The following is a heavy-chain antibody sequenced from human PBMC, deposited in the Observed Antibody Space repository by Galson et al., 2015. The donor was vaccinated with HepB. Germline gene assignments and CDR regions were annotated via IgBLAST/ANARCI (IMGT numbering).Heavy chain of an antibody. J-gene: IGHJ2*01. CDR3: ARGIPPHIVVVTAIPSVRFDL. D-gene: IGHD2-21*02. CDR2: IYYSGST. Sequence: ETLSLTCTVSGGSISSYYWSWIRQPPGKGLEWIGYIYYSGSTNYNPSLKSRVTISVDTSKNQFSLKLSSVTAADTAVYYCARGIPPHIVVVTAIPSVRFDLWGRGTLVTVSS. CDR1: GGSISSYY. V-gene: IGHV4-59*01.